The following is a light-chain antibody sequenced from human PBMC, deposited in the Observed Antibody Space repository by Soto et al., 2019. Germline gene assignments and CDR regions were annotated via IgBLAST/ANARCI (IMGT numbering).Light chain of an antibody. V-gene: IGKV1-39*01. J-gene: IGKJ4*01. CDR3: QQSLATHLT. CDR2: GAS. CDR1: QSMSGY. Sequence: DIQMTQSPSFLSASIGDRVTITCRASQSMSGYLNWYQQKPGTAPKVLISGASTLHDGVPSRFSGRGAGTDFTLTISSLQPEYSATYCGQQSLATHLTVRGGTKIEIK.